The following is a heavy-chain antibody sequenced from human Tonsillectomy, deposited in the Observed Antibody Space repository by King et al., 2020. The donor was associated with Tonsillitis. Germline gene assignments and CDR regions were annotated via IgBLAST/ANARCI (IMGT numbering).Heavy chain of an antibody. CDR2: IFWDDDK. V-gene: IGHV2-5*02. CDR1: GFSLYTSGVG. CDR3: VHVGGTDASHHYYYYMDV. Sequence: LTLKESGPTLVKPTQTLTLTCTFSGFSLYTSGVGVGWIRQPPGKALEFLALIFWDDDKRYSPSLKSRLVIAKHTSSNLVVLTMTNMDPVDTATYYGVHVGGTDASHHYYYYMDVWGKGTTVAVSS. D-gene: IGHD5-24*01. J-gene: IGHJ6*03.